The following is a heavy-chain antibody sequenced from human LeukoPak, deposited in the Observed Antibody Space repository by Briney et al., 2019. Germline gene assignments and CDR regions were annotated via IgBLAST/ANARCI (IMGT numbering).Heavy chain of an antibody. J-gene: IGHJ4*02. CDR2: INHSGST. D-gene: IGHD5-24*01. Sequence: SETLSLTCAVYGGSFSGYHWSWIRQPPGKGLEWIGEINHSGSTNYNPSLKSRVTISVDTSKNQFSLKLSSVTAADTAVYYCARVLYSLEMANWGQGTLVTVSS. V-gene: IGHV4-34*01. CDR3: ARVLYSLEMAN. CDR1: GGSFSGYH.